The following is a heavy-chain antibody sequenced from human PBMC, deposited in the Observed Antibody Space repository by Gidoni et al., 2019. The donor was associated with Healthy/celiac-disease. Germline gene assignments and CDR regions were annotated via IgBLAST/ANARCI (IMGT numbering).Heavy chain of an antibody. CDR2: INHSGST. J-gene: IGHJ4*02. CDR1: GGSFSGYY. CDR3: ARHYYDSSVGGFDY. Sequence: QVQLQQWGAGLLKPSETLSLTCAVYGGSFSGYYWSWIRQPPGKGLEWIGEINHSGSTNYNPSLKSRVTISVDTSKNQFSLKLSSVTAADTAVYYCARHYYDSSVGGFDYWGQGTLVTVSS. V-gene: IGHV4-34*01. D-gene: IGHD3-22*01.